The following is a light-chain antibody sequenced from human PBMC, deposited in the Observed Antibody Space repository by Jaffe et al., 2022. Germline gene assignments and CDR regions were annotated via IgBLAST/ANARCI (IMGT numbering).Light chain of an antibody. CDR1: QDISTS. Sequence: DIQMTQSPSSLSASVGDRVTITCRASQDISTSLAWYQQKPGKVPKLLIYAASTFQSGVPSRFSGSGFGTDFTLTISSLQPEDVATYYCQKYDSAPLTFGPGTKVDIK. CDR2: AAS. V-gene: IGKV1-27*01. CDR3: QKYDSAPLT. J-gene: IGKJ3*01.